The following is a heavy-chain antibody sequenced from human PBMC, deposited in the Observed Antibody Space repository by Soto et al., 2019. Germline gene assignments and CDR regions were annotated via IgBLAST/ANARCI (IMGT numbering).Heavy chain of an antibody. J-gene: IGHJ4*02. CDR1: GYTFTNYG. Sequence: QVQLVQSGAEVKQPGASVKVSCKASGYTFTNYGISWVRQAPGQGLEWMGWSSAYNGNTNYAQKYQGIFTMTTDTSTSTAYMELRSLRSDDTAVFYCARDDIAATHRYFDYWGQGTLVTVSS. CDR2: SSAYNGNT. D-gene: IGHD6-13*01. V-gene: IGHV1-18*01. CDR3: ARDDIAATHRYFDY.